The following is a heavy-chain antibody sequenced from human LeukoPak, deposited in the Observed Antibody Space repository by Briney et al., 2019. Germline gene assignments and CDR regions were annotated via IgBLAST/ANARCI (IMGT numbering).Heavy chain of an antibody. Sequence: SETLSLTCTVSGGSISSGGYYWSWLRQHPGTGLEWIGYIYYSGSTYYNPSLKSRVTISVYTSKNQFSLKLSSVTAADTAVYYCARATPGYFDYWGQGTLVTVSS. CDR3: ARATPGYFDY. J-gene: IGHJ4*02. CDR2: IYYSGST. CDR1: GGSISSGGYY. V-gene: IGHV4-31*03.